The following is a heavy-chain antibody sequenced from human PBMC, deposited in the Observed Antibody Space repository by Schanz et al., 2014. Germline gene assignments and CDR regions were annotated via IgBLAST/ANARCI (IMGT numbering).Heavy chain of an antibody. V-gene: IGHV3-23*04. CDR1: GFTFSNHA. Sequence: EVQLVESGGGVVQPGGSLRLSCAASGFTFSNHALSWVRQAPGKGLEWVSGIGGSGDSTHYADSVKGRFIISRDNSKNTLYLQVNSLRAEDTAVYYCAKHVRSLTGNDYWGQGTLVNDSS. CDR3: AKHVRSLTGNDY. CDR2: IGGSGDST. J-gene: IGHJ4*02. D-gene: IGHD3-9*01.